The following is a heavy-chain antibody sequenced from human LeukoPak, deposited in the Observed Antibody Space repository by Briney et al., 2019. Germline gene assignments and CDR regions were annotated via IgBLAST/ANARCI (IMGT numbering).Heavy chain of an antibody. V-gene: IGHV5-51*01. CDR2: IFPGDSDT. Sequence: GESLHISCMGSEYSFATYWIGWVRQISGQGLEWMGIIFPGDSDTRYSASFQGQVTISADKSNSPAYLQWSSLKASDTAIYYCASEYCGGGNCYFDYWGQGTLGTVSS. J-gene: IGHJ4*02. CDR1: EYSFATYW. CDR3: ASEYCGGGNCYFDY. D-gene: IGHD2-15*01.